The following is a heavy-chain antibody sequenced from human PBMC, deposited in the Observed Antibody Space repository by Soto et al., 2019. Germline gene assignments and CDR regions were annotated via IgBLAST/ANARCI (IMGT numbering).Heavy chain of an antibody. J-gene: IGHJ4*02. Sequence: QVQLVQSGAEVKKPGSSVKVSCKASGGTFSSYTISWVRQAPGQGLEWMGRIIPILGIANYAQKVQGRVSITADKTTSTGYVGLGSLRSEDTAVYYCARAPMLYGSGRRNDYWGQGTLVTVSS. CDR3: ARAPMLYGSGRRNDY. CDR1: GGTFSSYT. V-gene: IGHV1-69*02. D-gene: IGHD3-10*01. CDR2: IIPILGIA.